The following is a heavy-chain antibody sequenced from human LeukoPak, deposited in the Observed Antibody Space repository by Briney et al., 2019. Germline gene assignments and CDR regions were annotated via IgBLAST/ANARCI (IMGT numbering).Heavy chain of an antibody. CDR1: GGTFSSYA. J-gene: IGHJ6*02. CDR3: ARGAAIRSYYYGMDV. D-gene: IGHD2-21*01. CDR2: IIPIFGTA. V-gene: IGHV1-69*13. Sequence: SVKVSCKASGGTFSSYAISWVRQAPGQGLEWMGGIIPIFGTANYAQKFQGRVTITADESTNTAYMELSSLRSEDTAVYYCARGAAIRSYYYGMDVWGQGTTVTVSS.